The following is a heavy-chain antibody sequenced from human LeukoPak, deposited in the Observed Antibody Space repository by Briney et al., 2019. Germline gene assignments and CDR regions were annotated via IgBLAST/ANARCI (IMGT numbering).Heavy chain of an antibody. V-gene: IGHV4-59*01. D-gene: IGHD3-10*01. CDR2: VHYTGTT. CDR3: AREFGELSRFDP. CDR1: GGSIGSFY. Sequence: SETLSLTCSLSGGSIGSFYWSWIRQPPGKGLEWIGYVHYTGTTNYNPSLKTRVTISVDTSKNQFSLKLTSVTAADTAFYFCAREFGELSRFDPWGQGTLVTVSS. J-gene: IGHJ5*02.